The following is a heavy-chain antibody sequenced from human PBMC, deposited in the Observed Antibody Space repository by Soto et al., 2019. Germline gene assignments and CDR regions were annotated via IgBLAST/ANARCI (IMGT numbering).Heavy chain of an antibody. CDR2: INHSGST. CDR3: ARDRGNPYGVDF. V-gene: IGHV4-34*01. Sequence: SETLSLTCAVYGGSFSGYYWSWIRQRPGKGLEWIGEINHSGSTNYNPSLKSRVTISVDTSKNKFALKLSYVPAADTAVYYCARDRGNPYGVDFWGQGTKATVSS. CDR1: GGSFSGYY. D-gene: IGHD3-10*01. J-gene: IGHJ6*02.